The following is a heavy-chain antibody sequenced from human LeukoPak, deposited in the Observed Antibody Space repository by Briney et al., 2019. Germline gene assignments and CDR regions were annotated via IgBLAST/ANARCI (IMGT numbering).Heavy chain of an antibody. Sequence: GGSLRLSCAASGFTFSSYWMSWVRQAPGKGLEWVANIKQDGSEKYYVDSVKGRFTISRDNAKNSLYLQMNSLRAEDTAVHYCARARAGGSYYFDYWGQGTLVTVSS. V-gene: IGHV3-7*04. J-gene: IGHJ4*02. D-gene: IGHD4-23*01. CDR3: ARARAGGSYYFDY. CDR1: GFTFSSYW. CDR2: IKQDGSEK.